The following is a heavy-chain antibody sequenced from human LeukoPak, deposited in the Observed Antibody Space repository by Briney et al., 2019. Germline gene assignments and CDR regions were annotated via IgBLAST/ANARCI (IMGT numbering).Heavy chain of an antibody. CDR2: ISAYNGNT. CDR1: GYTFTSYG. V-gene: IGHV1-18*04. Sequence: ASVKVSCKASGYTFTSYGISWVRQAPGQGLEWMGWISAYNGNTNYAQKVQGRVTMTTDTSTSTAYMELRSLRSDDTAVYYCARRKPRGWDIAVADDFDYWGQGTLVTVSS. CDR3: ARRKPRGWDIAVADDFDY. D-gene: IGHD6-19*01. J-gene: IGHJ4*02.